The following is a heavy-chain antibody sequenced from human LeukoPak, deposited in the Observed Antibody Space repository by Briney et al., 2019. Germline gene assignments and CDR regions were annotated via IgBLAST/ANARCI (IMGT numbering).Heavy chain of an antibody. CDR1: GGSFSDFH. J-gene: IGHJ4*02. CDR2: INHSGNT. D-gene: IGHD6-19*01. Sequence: PSETLSLTCTVYGGSFSDFHWSWIRLPPGKGLEWIGEINHSGNTNYNPSLKSRVTISVDTSKNEFSLKLRSVTAADTAVYYCARTAGIAVAGSRQYFDYWGQGTLVTVSS. V-gene: IGHV4-34*01. CDR3: ARTAGIAVAGSRQYFDY.